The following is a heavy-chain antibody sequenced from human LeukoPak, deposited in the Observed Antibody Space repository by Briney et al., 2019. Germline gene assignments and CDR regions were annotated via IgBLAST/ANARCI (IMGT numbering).Heavy chain of an antibody. V-gene: IGHV3-20*04. Sequence: GGSLRLSCAASGFTFDDYGMSWVRQAPGKGLEWVSGLNWNGGRTGYADSVKGRFTISRDNAKNSLYLQMNSLRAEDTALYYCARRRQLEFDYWGQGTLVTVSS. CDR2: LNWNGGRT. CDR3: ARRRQLEFDY. CDR1: GFTFDDYG. J-gene: IGHJ4*02. D-gene: IGHD1-1*01.